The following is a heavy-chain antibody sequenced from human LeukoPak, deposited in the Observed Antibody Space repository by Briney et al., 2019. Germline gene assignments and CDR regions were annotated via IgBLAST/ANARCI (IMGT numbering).Heavy chain of an antibody. D-gene: IGHD1-26*01. V-gene: IGHV4-59*01. J-gene: IGHJ2*01. CDR3: AKGGSYWYFDL. CDR1: GGSISIYY. Sequence: PSETLSLTCTVSGGSISIYYWSWFRQPPGKGLEWIGYIYYSGSTNYNPSLKSRVTISVDTSKNQFSLKLSSVTAADTAVYYCAKGGSYWYFDLWGHGTLVTVSS. CDR2: IYYSGST.